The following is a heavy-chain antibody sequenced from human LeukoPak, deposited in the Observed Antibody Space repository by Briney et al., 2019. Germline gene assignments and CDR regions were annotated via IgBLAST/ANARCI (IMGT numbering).Heavy chain of an antibody. CDR2: IIPILGIA. CDR1: GGTFSSYA. D-gene: IGHD5-12*01. Sequence: ASVKVSCKASGGTFSSYAISWVRQAPGQGLEWMGRIIPILGIANYAQKFQGRVTITADKSTSTAYMELSSLRSEDTAVYYCARDQLNDYPYCFDYWGQGTLVTVSS. V-gene: IGHV1-69*04. CDR3: ARDQLNDYPYCFDY. J-gene: IGHJ4*02.